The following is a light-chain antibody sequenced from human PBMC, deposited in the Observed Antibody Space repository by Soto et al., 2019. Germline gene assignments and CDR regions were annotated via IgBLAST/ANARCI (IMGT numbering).Light chain of an antibody. J-gene: IGLJ2*01. Sequence: QSALTQPASVSGSPGQLITISCTGTSSDVGGYNYVSWYQQHPGKAPKLMIYDNNERPPAIPGRFSGSKSGTSATLGITGLQPGDEADYYCAAWDSSLGVVVFGGGTQLTVL. CDR2: DNN. V-gene: IGLV2-14*01. CDR3: AAWDSSLGVVV. CDR1: SSDVGGYNY.